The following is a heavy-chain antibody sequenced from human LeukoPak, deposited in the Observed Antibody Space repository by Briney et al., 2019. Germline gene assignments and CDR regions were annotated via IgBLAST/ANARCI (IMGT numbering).Heavy chain of an antibody. Sequence: PSQTLSLTCTVSDGSITSDDYYWNWIRQHPGKGLGWIGYIHNRGSTYYNPSLQSRVTISVDTSKNQFSLKLSSVTAADTAVYYCARNKLRVAIPYYYYMDVWGKGTRVTVSS. J-gene: IGHJ6*03. CDR2: IHNRGST. CDR3: ARNKLRVAIPYYYYMDV. D-gene: IGHD3-10*01. CDR1: DGSITSDDYY. V-gene: IGHV4-31*03.